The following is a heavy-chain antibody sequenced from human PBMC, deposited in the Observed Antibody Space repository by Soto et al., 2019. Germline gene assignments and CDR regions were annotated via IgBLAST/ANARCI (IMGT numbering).Heavy chain of an antibody. CDR1: GGSVSSGSYY. CDR3: ARGNYYDSSGYYPPYFQH. J-gene: IGHJ1*01. V-gene: IGHV4-61*01. CDR2: IFYSGST. Sequence: PSETLSLTXTVSGGSVSSGSYYWSWIRQPPGKGLEWIGYIFYSGSTNYNPSPKSRVAISVDTSKNQFSLKLTSVTAADTAVYYCARGNYYDSSGYYPPYFQHWGQGTLVTVSS. D-gene: IGHD3-22*01.